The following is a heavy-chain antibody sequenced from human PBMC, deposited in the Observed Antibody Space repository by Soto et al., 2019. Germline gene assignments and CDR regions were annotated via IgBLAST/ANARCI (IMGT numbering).Heavy chain of an antibody. CDR3: AHRMVVAAIPYNWFDP. Sequence: QITLKESGPTLVKPTQTLTLTCTFSGFSLSTSGVGVGWIRQPPGKALEWLARIYWDDDKRYSPFLKSRLTITKDTSKNQVVLTMTNMDPVDTATYYCAHRMVVAAIPYNWFDPWGQRTLVTVSS. V-gene: IGHV2-5*02. D-gene: IGHD2-15*01. CDR2: IYWDDDK. CDR1: GFSLSTSGVG. J-gene: IGHJ5*02.